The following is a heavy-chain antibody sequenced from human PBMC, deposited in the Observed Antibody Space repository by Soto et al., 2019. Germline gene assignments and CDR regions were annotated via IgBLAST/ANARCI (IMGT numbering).Heavy chain of an antibody. CDR2: IYYSGST. V-gene: IGHV4-61*01. Sequence: PSETLSLTCTVSGGSVSSGSYYWSWIRQPPGKGLEWIGYIYYSGSTNYNPSLKSRVTISVDTSKNQFSLKLSSVTAADTAVYYCARVYSSGWYNWFDPWGQGTLVTVSS. CDR3: ARVYSSGWYNWFDP. J-gene: IGHJ5*02. D-gene: IGHD6-19*01. CDR1: GGSVSSGSYY.